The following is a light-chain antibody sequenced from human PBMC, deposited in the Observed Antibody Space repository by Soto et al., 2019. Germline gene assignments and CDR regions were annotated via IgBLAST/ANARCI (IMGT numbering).Light chain of an antibody. V-gene: IGKV3-15*01. Sequence: EIVLTQSPGTLSLSPWERAALSCMASQSISSSYLAWYQQKPDQAPRLLIYGASTRATGIPARFSGSGSGTEFTLTISSLQSEDFTVYYCQHYDEWPWTFGQGTKV. CDR1: QSISSSY. CDR2: GAS. CDR3: QHYDEWPWT. J-gene: IGKJ1*01.